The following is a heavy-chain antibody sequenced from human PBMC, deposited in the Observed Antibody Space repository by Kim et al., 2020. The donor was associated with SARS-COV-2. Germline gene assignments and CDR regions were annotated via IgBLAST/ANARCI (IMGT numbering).Heavy chain of an antibody. CDR3: ARFSVSDTTDLYLRGYFDY. J-gene: IGHJ4*02. V-gene: IGHV3-23*01. CDR1: GFTFSIYA. Sequence: GGSLRLSCAASGFTFSIYAMTWVRQAPGKGLEWVSGIRGSGTNTFYGDSVKGRFTASRDNSKNTLYLQMNSLRAEDTAVYYCARFSVSDTTDLYLRGYFDYWGQGTLVTVAS. D-gene: IGHD1-26*01. CDR2: IRGSGTNT.